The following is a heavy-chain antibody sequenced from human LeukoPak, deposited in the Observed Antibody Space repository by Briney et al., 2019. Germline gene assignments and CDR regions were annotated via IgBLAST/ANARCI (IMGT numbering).Heavy chain of an antibody. CDR1: GFTFSSYW. V-gene: IGHV3-7*01. J-gene: IGHJ4*02. Sequence: GGSLRLSCAASGFTFSSYWMGWVRQAPGKRLEWVANMNIDGSEKYYADSAKGRFTISRDNARNSVYLQMNSLRVEDTAVYYCTRDPVEWELLLDYWGQGTLVTVSS. D-gene: IGHD1-26*01. CDR3: TRDPVEWELLLDY. CDR2: MNIDGSEK.